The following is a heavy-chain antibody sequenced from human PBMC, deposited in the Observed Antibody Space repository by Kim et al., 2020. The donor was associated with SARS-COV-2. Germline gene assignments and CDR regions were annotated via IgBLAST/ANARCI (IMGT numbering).Heavy chain of an antibody. Sequence: NPSLKSRVTISVDTSNNQFSRKLSSVTAADTAVYYCARGRIQLTSDWFDPWGQGTLVTVSS. V-gene: IGHV4-59*09. CDR3: ARGRIQLTSDWFDP. J-gene: IGHJ5*02. D-gene: IGHD5-18*01.